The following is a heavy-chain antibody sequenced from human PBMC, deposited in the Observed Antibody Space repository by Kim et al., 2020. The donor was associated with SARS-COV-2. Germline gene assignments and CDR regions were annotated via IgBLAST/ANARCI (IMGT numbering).Heavy chain of an antibody. J-gene: IGHJ4*02. CDR3: ARGFFTAAAGSLYFDY. D-gene: IGHD6-13*01. V-gene: IGHV4-34*01. CDR1: GGSFSGYY. CDR2: INHSGST. Sequence: SETLSLTCAVYGGSFSGYYWSWIRQPPGKGLEWIGEINHSGSTNYNPSLKSRVTISVDTSKNQFSLKLSSVTAADTAVYYCARGFFTAAAGSLYFDYWGQGTLVTVSS.